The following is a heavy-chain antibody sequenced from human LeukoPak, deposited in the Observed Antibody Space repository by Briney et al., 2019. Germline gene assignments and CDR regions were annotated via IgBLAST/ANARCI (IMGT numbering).Heavy chain of an antibody. J-gene: IGHJ3*02. CDR1: GFTFSSYS. Sequence: GRSLRLSCAASGFTFSSYSMNWVRQAPGKGLEWVSYISSSSSTIYYADSVKGRFTISRDNAKNSLYLQMNSLRAEDTAVYYCARDLFLWFGESMGAFDIWGQGTMVTVSS. D-gene: IGHD3-10*01. V-gene: IGHV3-48*01. CDR2: ISSSSSTI. CDR3: ARDLFLWFGESMGAFDI.